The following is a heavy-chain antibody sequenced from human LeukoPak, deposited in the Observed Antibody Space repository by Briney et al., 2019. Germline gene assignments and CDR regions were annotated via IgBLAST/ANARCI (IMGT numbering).Heavy chain of an antibody. V-gene: IGHV3-23*01. Sequence: GGSLGLSCAVSDFTFKTYPMSWLRQAPGKGLEWVSAIGVSGDTYYAGSVKGRFTISRDNSKNTVYLQMNSLRADDTAVYYCAKDSRWPNDAFDIWGQGTLVTVSS. J-gene: IGHJ3*02. D-gene: IGHD6-13*01. CDR2: IGVSGDT. CDR1: DFTFKTYP. CDR3: AKDSRWPNDAFDI.